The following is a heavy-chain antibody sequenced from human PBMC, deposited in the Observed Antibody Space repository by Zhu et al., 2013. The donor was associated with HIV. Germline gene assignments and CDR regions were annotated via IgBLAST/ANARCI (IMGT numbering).Heavy chain of an antibody. V-gene: IGHV1-8*01. J-gene: IGHJ4*02. CDR2: MNPNSGNT. D-gene: IGHD4-17*01. CDR3: ARGRVTVTTIRKRVVHSNYFDY. CDR1: GYTFTSYD. Sequence: QVQLVQSGAEVKKPGASVKVSCKASGYTFTSYDINWVRQATGQGLEWMGWMNPNSGNTGYAQKFQGRVTMTRNTSISTAYMELSSVRSEDTAVYYCARGRVTVTTIRKRVVHSNYFDYWGLGTLVTVSS.